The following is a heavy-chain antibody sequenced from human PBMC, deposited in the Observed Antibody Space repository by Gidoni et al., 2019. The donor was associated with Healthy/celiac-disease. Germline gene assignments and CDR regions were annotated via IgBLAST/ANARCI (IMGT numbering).Heavy chain of an antibody. CDR2: IYYSGST. Sequence: KGLEWIGSIYYSGSTYYNPSLKSRVTISVDTYKNQFSLKLSSVTAADTAVYYCASSYYYDSRGSGYWGQGTLVTVSS. V-gene: IGHV4-39*01. CDR3: ASSYYYDSRGSGY. D-gene: IGHD3-22*01. J-gene: IGHJ4*02.